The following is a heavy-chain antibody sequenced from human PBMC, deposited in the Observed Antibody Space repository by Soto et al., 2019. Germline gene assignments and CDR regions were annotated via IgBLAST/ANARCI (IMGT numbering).Heavy chain of an antibody. D-gene: IGHD4-17*01. CDR2: IYSSLIT. CDR3: ARGGTGGRTTVTTYAV. J-gene: IGHJ4*02. CDR1: CGSIDNYY. V-gene: IGHV4-59*01. Sequence: SATLSLTRTVSCGSIDNYYWIWIRQPPGRGLEWIGFIYSSLITNYNPSVKSRVTISAETSRNQVSLKLTSVTTADTAVYYCARGGTGGRTTVTTYAVWGQGTLVTVSS.